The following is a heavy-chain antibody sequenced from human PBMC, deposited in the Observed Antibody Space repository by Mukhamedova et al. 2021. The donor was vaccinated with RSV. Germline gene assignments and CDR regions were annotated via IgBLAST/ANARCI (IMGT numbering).Heavy chain of an antibody. CDR2: IWTSGST. J-gene: IGHJ6*02. CDR3: ARERDHDGNWFDGMDV. D-gene: IGHD4-23*01. V-gene: IGHV4-61*02. Sequence: GKGLEWIGRIWTSGSTDYNPSLKSRVTISLDTSKNQFSLKLTYVTAADAAVYYCARERDHDGNWFDGMDVWGQGTTVTVSS.